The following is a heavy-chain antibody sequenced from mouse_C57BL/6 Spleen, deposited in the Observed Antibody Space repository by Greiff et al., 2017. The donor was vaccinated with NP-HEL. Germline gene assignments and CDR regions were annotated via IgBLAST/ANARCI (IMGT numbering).Heavy chain of an antibody. CDR3: TRSNDGPYYFDY. CDR1: GYTFTSYW. Sequence: VQLQQSGTVLARPGASVKMSCKTSGYTFTSYWMHWVKQRPGQGLEWIGAIYPGNSDTSYNQKFKGKAKLTAVTSASTAYMELSSLTNEDSAVYYCTRSNDGPYYFDYWGQGTTLTVSS. CDR2: IYPGNSDT. V-gene: IGHV1-5*01. D-gene: IGHD2-3*01. J-gene: IGHJ2*01.